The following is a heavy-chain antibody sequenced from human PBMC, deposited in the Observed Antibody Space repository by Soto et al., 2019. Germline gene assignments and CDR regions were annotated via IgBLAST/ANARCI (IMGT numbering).Heavy chain of an antibody. D-gene: IGHD6-19*01. J-gene: IGHJ6*02. V-gene: IGHV3-33*01. Sequence: PGVSLRLSFAASGFTFSSYGMHWFRQSPGEGLEWVAVIWYDESYKYYADSVKGRFTISRDNSKNTLYLQMNSLRAEDTAVYYCARDDIPGRAVSTYGMDVWGQGNTVTVSS. CDR1: GFTFSSYG. CDR3: ARDDIPGRAVSTYGMDV. CDR2: IWYDESYK.